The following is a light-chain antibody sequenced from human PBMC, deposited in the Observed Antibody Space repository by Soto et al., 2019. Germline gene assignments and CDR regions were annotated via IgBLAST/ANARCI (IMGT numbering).Light chain of an antibody. CDR2: AAF. J-gene: IGKJ4*01. CDR1: QGISSY. CDR3: QQYYSYPLT. Sequence: AIRMTQSPSSLSASTGDRVTITCRASQGISSYLAWYQQKPGKAPKLLIYAAFTLQSGVPSRFSGSGSGTDFTLTISCLHSEDFATYYCQQYYSYPLTFGGGTKVEIK. V-gene: IGKV1-8*01.